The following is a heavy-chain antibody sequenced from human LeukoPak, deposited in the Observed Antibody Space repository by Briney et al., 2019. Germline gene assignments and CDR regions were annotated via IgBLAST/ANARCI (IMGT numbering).Heavy chain of an antibody. CDR1: GASISNYY. V-gene: IGHV4-59*01. CDR3: ARGWRSYYGSDFFDY. D-gene: IGHD3-10*01. Sequence: PSETLSLTCTVSGASISNYYWTWIRQPPGKGLEWIGYIYYSGSTNYNPSLKSRVTISVDTSKNQFSLKLSSVTAADTAVYYCARGWRSYYGSDFFDYWGQGTLVTVSS. CDR2: IYYSGST. J-gene: IGHJ4*02.